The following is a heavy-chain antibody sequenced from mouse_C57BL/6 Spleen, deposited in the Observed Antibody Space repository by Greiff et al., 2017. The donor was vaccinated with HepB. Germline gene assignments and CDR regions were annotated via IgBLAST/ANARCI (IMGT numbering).Heavy chain of an antibody. D-gene: IGHD1-1*01. Sequence: QVQLQQPGAKLVKPGASVKLSCKASGYTFTSYWMQWVKQRPGQGLEWIGEIDPSDSYTNYNQKFKGKATLTVDTSSSTAYMQLSSLTSEDSAVYYCARRDGSSYGYFDVWGTGTTVTVSS. CDR1: GYTFTSYW. J-gene: IGHJ1*03. CDR3: ARRDGSSYGYFDV. V-gene: IGHV1-50*01. CDR2: IDPSDSYT.